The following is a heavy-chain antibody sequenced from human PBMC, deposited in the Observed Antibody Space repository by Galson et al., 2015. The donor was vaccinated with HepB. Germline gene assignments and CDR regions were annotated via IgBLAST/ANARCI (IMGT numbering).Heavy chain of an antibody. Sequence: SLRLSCAASGFTFSSYAMHWVRQAPGKGLEWVAVISYDGSNKYYADSVKGRFTISRDNSKNTLYLQMNSLRAEDTAVYYCAKWVNIAAAGDPGFQHWGQGTLVTVSS. D-gene: IGHD6-13*01. CDR2: ISYDGSNK. CDR3: AKWVNIAAAGDPGFQH. V-gene: IGHV3-30-3*02. CDR1: GFTFSSYA. J-gene: IGHJ1*01.